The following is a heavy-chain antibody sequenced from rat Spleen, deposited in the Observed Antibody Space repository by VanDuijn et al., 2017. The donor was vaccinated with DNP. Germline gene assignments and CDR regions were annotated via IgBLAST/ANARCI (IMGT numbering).Heavy chain of an antibody. J-gene: IGHJ2*01. CDR3: ATSLTGRA. V-gene: IGHV5S13*01. Sequence: EVQLVESGGGLVQPGGSLTLSCAASGLTFTDYGMAWVRQAPTKGLEWVASINAGDGKTYYQDSVKGRFTISRHNAKNTQYLQMDSLRPEDTATYYCATSLTGRAWGQGVMVTVSS. CDR2: INAGDGKT. CDR1: GLTFTDYG. D-gene: IGHD5-1*01.